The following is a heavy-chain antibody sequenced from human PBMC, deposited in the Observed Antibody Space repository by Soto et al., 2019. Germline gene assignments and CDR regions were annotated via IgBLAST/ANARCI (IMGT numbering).Heavy chain of an antibody. CDR3: ARRNYFYALDV. V-gene: IGHV4-34*01. Sequence: SETLSLTCAVSGGSFSGYYWGWVCQPPGKGLEWVGEINYSGSTNYNPSLKRRVTISVDTSKNQVSLKVTSVTAADTAMYYCARRNYFYALDVWGQGTTVTVSS. CDR2: INYSGST. J-gene: IGHJ6*02. CDR1: GGSFSGYY.